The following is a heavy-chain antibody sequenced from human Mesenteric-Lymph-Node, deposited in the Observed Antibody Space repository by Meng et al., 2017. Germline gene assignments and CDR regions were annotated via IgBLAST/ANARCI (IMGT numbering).Heavy chain of an antibody. CDR1: GFTFSSYA. V-gene: IGHV3-23*01. CDR3: ARIEMATISHDY. D-gene: IGHD5-24*01. Sequence: GGSLRLSCAASGFTFSSYAMSWVRQAPGKGLEWVSAISGSGGSTYYADSVKGRFTISRDNSKTSLYLQMNSLRAEDTAVYYCARIEMATISHDYWGQGTLVTVSS. J-gene: IGHJ4*02. CDR2: ISGSGGST.